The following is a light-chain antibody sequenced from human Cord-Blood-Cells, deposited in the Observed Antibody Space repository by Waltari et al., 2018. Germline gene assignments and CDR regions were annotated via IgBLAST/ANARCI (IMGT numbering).Light chain of an antibody. CDR3: QQYNNWPRT. CDR2: GAS. V-gene: IGKV3-15*01. CDR1: QSVSSN. Sequence: EIVMTQSPATLSVSPGERATLSCRASQSVSSNLPWYQQKPGQAPRLLIYGASTRATGTAARFSGSGSGTEFTLTISSLQSEDVAVYYCQQYNNWPRTFGQGTKVEIK. J-gene: IGKJ1*01.